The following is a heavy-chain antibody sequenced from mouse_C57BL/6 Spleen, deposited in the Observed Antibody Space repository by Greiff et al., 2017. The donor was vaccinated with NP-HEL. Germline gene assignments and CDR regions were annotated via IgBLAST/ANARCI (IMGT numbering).Heavy chain of an antibody. V-gene: IGHV5-16*01. Sequence: EVKLMESEGGLVQPGSSMKLSCTASGFTFSDYYMAWVRQVPEKGLEWVANINYDGSGTYYLDSLKSRFIISRDNAKNILYLQMSSLKSEDTATYYCARDGYDEGDAMDYWGQGTSVTVSS. CDR3: ARDGYDEGDAMDY. J-gene: IGHJ4*01. D-gene: IGHD2-2*01. CDR2: INYDGSGT. CDR1: GFTFSDYY.